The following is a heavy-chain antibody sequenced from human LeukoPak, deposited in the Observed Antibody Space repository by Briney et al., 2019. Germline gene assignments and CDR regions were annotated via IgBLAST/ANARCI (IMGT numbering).Heavy chain of an antibody. V-gene: IGHV3-48*01. CDR2: ISSAAGKI. CDR3: VREWLS. J-gene: IGHJ4*02. D-gene: IGHD5-24*01. Sequence: GGSLRLSCAASGFPFSDYGMNWVRQAPGKGLEWLSHISSAAGKIYYADSVAGRFTISRDNAKNSLYLQMNSLGAEDTAVYYCVREWLSWGQGTLVTVSS. CDR1: GFPFSDYG.